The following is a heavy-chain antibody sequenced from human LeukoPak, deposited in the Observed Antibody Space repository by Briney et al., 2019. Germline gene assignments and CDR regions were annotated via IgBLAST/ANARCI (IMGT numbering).Heavy chain of an antibody. Sequence: PGGSLRLPCTRSGFIFNNYAMHWARHPPGKGLEWVSGISWNSGSIDYADSVKGRFTSSRDNAKNSLYLQMNGLRVEDTAFYYCAKDNRRHYTSGPNPDSLHWGQGALVTVSS. CDR1: GFIFNNYA. CDR3: AKDNRRHYTSGPNPDSLH. CDR2: ISWNSGSI. D-gene: IGHD6-19*01. V-gene: IGHV3-9*01. J-gene: IGHJ4*02.